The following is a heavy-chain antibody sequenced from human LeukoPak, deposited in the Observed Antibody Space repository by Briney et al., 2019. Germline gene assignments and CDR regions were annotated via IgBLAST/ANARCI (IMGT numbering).Heavy chain of an antibody. J-gene: IGHJ4*02. CDR1: GFTFSSYT. D-gene: IGHD1/OR15-1a*01. V-gene: IGHV3-21*01. Sequence: PGGSLRLSCAASGFTFSSYTMHWIRQAPGKGLEWVSSISGSNSYIFYADSVKGRFTVSRDNAKDSLYLQMNSLRVEDTAVYYCAKHKIAWRTFDCWGQGTLVTVSS. CDR3: AKHKIAWRTFDC. CDR2: ISGSNSYI.